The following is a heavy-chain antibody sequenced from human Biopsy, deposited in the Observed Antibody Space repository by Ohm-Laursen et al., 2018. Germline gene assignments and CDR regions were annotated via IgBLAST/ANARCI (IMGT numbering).Heavy chain of an antibody. V-gene: IGHV3-48*01. Sequence: SLRLSCAASGFTFSTYAMNWVRQAPGQGLEWISYISSTSSATYYADSVKGRFTVSRDNAKNSLFLQMNSLRAEDTAVYYCAARDIWGQGTTVTVSS. CDR3: AARDI. J-gene: IGHJ3*02. CDR2: ISSTSSAT. CDR1: GFTFSTYA.